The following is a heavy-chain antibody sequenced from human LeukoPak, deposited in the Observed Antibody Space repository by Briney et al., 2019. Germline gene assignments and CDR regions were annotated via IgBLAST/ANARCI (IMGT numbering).Heavy chain of an antibody. D-gene: IGHD5-24*01. Sequence: ASVKVSCKASGYTFTSYGISWVRQAPGQGLEWMGWISAYNGNTNYAQKLQGRVTMTTDTSTSTAYMELRSLRSDDTAVYYCARDNPVRDEAWWFKPWGQGTLVTVSS. V-gene: IGHV1-18*01. J-gene: IGHJ5*02. CDR1: GYTFTSYG. CDR2: ISAYNGNT. CDR3: ARDNPVRDEAWWFKP.